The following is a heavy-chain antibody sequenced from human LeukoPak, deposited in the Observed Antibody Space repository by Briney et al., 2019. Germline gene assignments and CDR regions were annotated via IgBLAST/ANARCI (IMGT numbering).Heavy chain of an antibody. Sequence: GASVKVSCKASGYTFTSYNINWVRQATGQGLEWMGWMNPNSGNTGYAQKFQGRVTMTSNTSISTAYMELSSLGSEDTAVYYCARRVRTYYYYGMDVWGQGTTVTVSS. CDR3: ARRVRTYYYYGMDV. CDR1: GYTFTSYN. CDR2: MNPNSGNT. D-gene: IGHD3-10*02. J-gene: IGHJ6*02. V-gene: IGHV1-8*01.